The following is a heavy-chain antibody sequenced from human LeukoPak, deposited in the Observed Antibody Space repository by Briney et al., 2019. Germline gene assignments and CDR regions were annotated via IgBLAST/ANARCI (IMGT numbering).Heavy chain of an antibody. CDR1: GYTFTGYY. J-gene: IGHJ3*02. Sequence: GASVKVSCKASGYTFTGYYMHWVRQAPGQGLEWMGWINPNSGGTNYAQKFQGRVTMTRDTSISTAYMELSRLRSDDTAVYYCARAPQPRYYDFWSGSRPAFDIWGQGTMVTVSS. V-gene: IGHV1-2*02. D-gene: IGHD3-3*01. CDR3: ARAPQPRYYDFWSGSRPAFDI. CDR2: INPNSGGT.